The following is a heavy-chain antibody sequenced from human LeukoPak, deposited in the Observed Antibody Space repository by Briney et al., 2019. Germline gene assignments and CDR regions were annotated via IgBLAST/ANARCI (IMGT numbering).Heavy chain of an antibody. J-gene: IGHJ4*02. D-gene: IGHD6-13*01. Sequence: KPSETLSLTCTVSGDSISSSSYYWGWIRQPPGKGLEWIGSISYSGSTYYNPSLKSRVTISVDTSKNQFSLKLSSVTAADTAVYYCARLVGSSWYHEVLLGRDYWGQGTLVTVSS. CDR3: ARLVGSSWYHEVLLGRDY. V-gene: IGHV4-39*07. CDR1: GDSISSSSYY. CDR2: ISYSGST.